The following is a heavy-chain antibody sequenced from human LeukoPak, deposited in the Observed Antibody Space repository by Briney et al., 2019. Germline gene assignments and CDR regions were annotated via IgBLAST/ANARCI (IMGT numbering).Heavy chain of an antibody. Sequence: GGSLRLSCAASGFTFSSYWMSWVRQAPGKGLEWVANIKQDGSEKYYVDSAKGRFTISRDNAKNSLYLQMNSLRAEDTAVYYCARWANWRERYFDYWGQGTLVTVSS. V-gene: IGHV3-7*01. CDR3: ARWANWRERYFDY. CDR2: IKQDGSEK. D-gene: IGHD1-20*01. CDR1: GFTFSSYW. J-gene: IGHJ4*02.